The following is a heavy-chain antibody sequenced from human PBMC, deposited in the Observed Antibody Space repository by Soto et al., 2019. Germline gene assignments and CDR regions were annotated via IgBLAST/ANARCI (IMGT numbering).Heavy chain of an antibody. Sequence: QVQLQESGPGLVKPSQTLSLTCTVSGGSISSVGYYWSWIRQHPGKGLEWIGYIYYSGSTYYNPSLKSRVTISVDTSKNQFSLKLSSVTAADTAVYCCARDYYGSGIGGHWFDPWGQGTLVTVSS. J-gene: IGHJ5*02. CDR1: GGSISSVGYY. CDR2: IYYSGST. CDR3: ARDYYGSGIGGHWFDP. D-gene: IGHD3-10*01. V-gene: IGHV4-31*03.